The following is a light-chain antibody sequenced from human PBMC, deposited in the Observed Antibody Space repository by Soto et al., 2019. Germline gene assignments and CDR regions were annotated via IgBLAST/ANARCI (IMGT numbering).Light chain of an antibody. J-gene: IGKJ4*01. CDR1: QRVSSSC. V-gene: IGKV3-20*01. CDR3: QQYGSSPPVT. CDR2: GAS. Sequence: EIVLTQSPGTLSLSPGERATLSCRASQRVSSSCLAWYQQKPGQAPRLLIYGASSRATGIPDRFSGSGSGTDFTLTISRLEPEDFAVYYCQQYGSSPPVTFGGGTKVEIK.